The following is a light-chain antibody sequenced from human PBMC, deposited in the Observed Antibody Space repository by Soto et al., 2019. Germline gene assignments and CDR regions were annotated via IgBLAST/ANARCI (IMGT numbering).Light chain of an antibody. CDR2: SGN. Sequence: QSVLTQPPSASGTPGQRVHISCSGSSSNVGSYTVYWYQQLPGTAPKVLIYSGNRRPSGVPARFSGSKSGTSASLAISGLQSEDEADYYCAAWDDSLNGVVFGGGTKLTVL. J-gene: IGLJ2*01. CDR1: SSNVGSYT. CDR3: AAWDDSLNGVV. V-gene: IGLV1-44*01.